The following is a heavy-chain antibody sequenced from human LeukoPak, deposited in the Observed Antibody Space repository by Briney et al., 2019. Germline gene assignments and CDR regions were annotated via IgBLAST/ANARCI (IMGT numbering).Heavy chain of an antibody. J-gene: IGHJ5*02. CDR1: GGSISSSSYY. V-gene: IGHV4-39*01. CDR2: IYHTGST. Sequence: SETLSLTCTVSGGSISSSSYYWGWIRQPPGKGLEWIANIYHTGSTYYNPSLKSRVTISVDTSANQFSLKLSSVTAADTAVYYCARPIRGRDNNWFDPWGQGTLVTVSS. CDR3: ARPIRGRDNNWFDP. D-gene: IGHD5-24*01.